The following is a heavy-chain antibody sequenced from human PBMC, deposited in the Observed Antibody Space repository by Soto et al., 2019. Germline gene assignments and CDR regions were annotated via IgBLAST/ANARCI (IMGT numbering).Heavy chain of an antibody. D-gene: IGHD1-26*01. Sequence: GGSLRLSCAASGFTFSSYSINWVRQAPGKGLEWVSSISSSSSYIYYADSVKGRFTISRDNAKNSLYLQMNSLRAEDTAVYYCARDHMVGATGFDYWGQGTLVTVSS. J-gene: IGHJ4*02. V-gene: IGHV3-21*01. CDR1: GFTFSSYS. CDR2: ISSSSSYI. CDR3: ARDHMVGATGFDY.